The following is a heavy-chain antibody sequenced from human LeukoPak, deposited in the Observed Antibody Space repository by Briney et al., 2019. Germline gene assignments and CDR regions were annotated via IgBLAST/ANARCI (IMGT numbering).Heavy chain of an antibody. CDR3: AKVEGATSPYYYYGMDV. CDR2: ISGSGGST. V-gene: IGHV3-23*01. D-gene: IGHD1-26*01. J-gene: IGHJ6*02. Sequence: GGSLRLSCAASGFTFSSYAMSWVRQAPGKGLKWVSAISGSGGSTYYADSVKGRFTISRDNSKNTLYLQMNSLRAEDTAVYYCAKVEGATSPYYYYGMDVWGQGTTVTVSS. CDR1: GFTFSSYA.